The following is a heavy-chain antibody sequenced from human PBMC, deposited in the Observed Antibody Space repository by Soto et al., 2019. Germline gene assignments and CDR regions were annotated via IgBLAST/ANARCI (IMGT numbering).Heavy chain of an antibody. Sequence: QLQLQESGPGLVKPSETLSLTCTVSGGSISSSSYYWGWIRQPPGKGLEWIGSIYYSGSTYYNPSLKSRVTISVDTSKNQFSLKLSSVTAADTAVYYCARSSVVVTAYDYWGQGTLVTVSS. CDR3: ARSSVVVTAYDY. CDR1: GGSISSSSYY. CDR2: IYYSGST. V-gene: IGHV4-39*01. D-gene: IGHD2-21*02. J-gene: IGHJ4*02.